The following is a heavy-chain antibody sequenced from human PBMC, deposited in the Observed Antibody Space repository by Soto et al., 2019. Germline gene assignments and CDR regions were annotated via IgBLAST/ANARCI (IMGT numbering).Heavy chain of an antibody. Sequence: EVQLVESGGGLVKPGGSLRLSCAASGFTFSSYSMNWVRQAPGKGLEWVSSISSSSSYIYYADSVKGRFTIYRDNAKNALELQINSLRGEDTAVYYCARERGEWLGELGPPDYYYYVMDVWGQGTTVTVSS. V-gene: IGHV3-21*01. CDR1: GFTFSSYS. J-gene: IGHJ6*02. CDR3: ARERGEWLGELGPPDYYYYVMDV. D-gene: IGHD3-10*01. CDR2: ISSSSSYI.